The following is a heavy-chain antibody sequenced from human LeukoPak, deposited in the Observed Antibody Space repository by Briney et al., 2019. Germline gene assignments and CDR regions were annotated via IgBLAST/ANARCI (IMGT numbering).Heavy chain of an antibody. CDR2: IYYSGST. CDR3: AREGAYGDYGY. V-gene: IGHV4-30-4*01. D-gene: IGHD4-17*01. CDR1: GGSISSGDYY. Sequence: SQTLSLTCTVSGGSISSGDYYRSWIRQPPGKGLEWIGYIYYSGSTYYNPSLKSRVTISVDTSKNQFSLKLSSVTAADTAVYYCAREGAYGDYGYWGQGTLVTVSS. J-gene: IGHJ4*02.